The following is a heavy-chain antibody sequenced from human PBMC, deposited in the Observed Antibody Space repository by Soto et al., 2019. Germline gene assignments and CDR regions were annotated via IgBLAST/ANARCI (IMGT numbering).Heavy chain of an antibody. CDR2: ISGSGGST. J-gene: IGHJ4*02. V-gene: IGHV3-23*01. CDR3: ARDSAASLYFDY. Sequence: EVQLLESGGGVVQPGGSLRLSCAASGFTFSSYAMSWVRQAPGKGLEWVSAISGSGGSTYYADSVKGRFTISRDNSKNTLYLQMNSLRAEDTAVYYCARDSAASLYFDYWGQGTLVTVSS. CDR1: GFTFSSYA.